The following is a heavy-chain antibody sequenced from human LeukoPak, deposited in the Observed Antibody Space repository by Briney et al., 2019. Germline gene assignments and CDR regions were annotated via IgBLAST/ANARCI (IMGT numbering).Heavy chain of an antibody. J-gene: IGHJ5*02. D-gene: IGHD3-10*01. CDR1: GGSFSGYY. V-gene: IGHV4-34*01. CDR2: INHSGST. Sequence: SETLSLTCADYGGSFSGYYWSWIRQPPGKGLEWIGVINHSGSTNYNPSLKSRVTISVDTSKNQFSLKLSSVTAADTAVYYCARAHYGSGSINWFDPWGQGTLVTVSS. CDR3: ARAHYGSGSINWFDP.